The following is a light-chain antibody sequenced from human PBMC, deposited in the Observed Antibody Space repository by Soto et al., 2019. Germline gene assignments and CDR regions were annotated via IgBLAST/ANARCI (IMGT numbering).Light chain of an antibody. V-gene: IGKV3D-20*02. Sequence: EIGLTQSACTLSLSAGERATLSCRASQSVSSSYLAWYQQKHGQAPRLLIYGASSRATGIPDRFSGSGSGTSFNLTISSLETEDFAVYYCQHRHSWPFSFGQGTKVDIK. J-gene: IGKJ2*03. CDR2: GAS. CDR1: QSVSSSY. CDR3: QHRHSWPFS.